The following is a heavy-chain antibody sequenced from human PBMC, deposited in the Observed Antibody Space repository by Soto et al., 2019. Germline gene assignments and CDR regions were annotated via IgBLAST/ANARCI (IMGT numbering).Heavy chain of an antibody. D-gene: IGHD3-22*01. CDR2: IIPIFGTA. V-gene: IGHV1-69*01. CDR3: AREMFYYDSNGYFDY. CDR1: GGTFSNYA. Sequence: VKVSCKTSGGTFSNYAINWVRQAPGQGLEWMGGIIPIFGTANYAQNFQGRVTITADESTSTAYMELSSLRSEDTAVYYCAREMFYYDSNGYFDYWGQGTLVTVSS. J-gene: IGHJ4*02.